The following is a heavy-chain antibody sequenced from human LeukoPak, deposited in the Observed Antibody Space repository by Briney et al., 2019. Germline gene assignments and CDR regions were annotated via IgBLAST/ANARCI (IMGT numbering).Heavy chain of an antibody. Sequence: PGRSLRLSCAASGFTFSSYGMHWVRQAPGKGLEWVAVISYDGSNKYYADSVKGRFTISRDNSKNTLYLQMNSLRAEGTAVYYCAKKRSSGTRLAAAPTWGQGTLVTVSS. CDR3: AKKRSSGTRLAAAPT. CDR1: GFTFSSYG. V-gene: IGHV3-30*18. D-gene: IGHD6-13*01. CDR2: ISYDGSNK. J-gene: IGHJ4*02.